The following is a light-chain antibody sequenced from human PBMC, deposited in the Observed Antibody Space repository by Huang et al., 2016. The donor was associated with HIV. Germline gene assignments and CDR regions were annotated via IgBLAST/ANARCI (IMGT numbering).Light chain of an antibody. J-gene: IGKJ2*01. CDR3: QRSHTLPHT. Sequence: DVELTQSPSSLSASVGDRITITCRASHNIINFLNWYQQIPGEAPILLIYAASKLQRVVPARCTGSGSGTDFALTISSLWPEDFVTYCCQRSHTLPHTFGQGTRLEI. V-gene: IGKV1-39*01. CDR1: HNIINF. CDR2: AAS.